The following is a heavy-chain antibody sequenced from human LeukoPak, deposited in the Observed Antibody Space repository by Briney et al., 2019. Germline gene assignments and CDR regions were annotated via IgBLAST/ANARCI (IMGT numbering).Heavy chain of an antibody. J-gene: IGHJ6*03. D-gene: IGHD4-11*01. CDR2: IYTSGST. Sequence: TSETLSLTCTVSGGSISSYYWSWIRQPAGKGLEWIGRIYTSGSTNYNPSLKSRVTMSVDTSKNQFSLKLSSVTAADTAVYYCARATVTRGLSGYYYMDVWGKGTTVTVFS. CDR1: GGSISSYY. V-gene: IGHV4-4*07. CDR3: ARATVTRGLSGYYYMDV.